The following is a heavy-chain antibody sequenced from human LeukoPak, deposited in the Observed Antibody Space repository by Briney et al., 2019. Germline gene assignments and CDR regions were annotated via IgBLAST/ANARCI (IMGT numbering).Heavy chain of an antibody. V-gene: IGHV3-23*01. CDR2: ISGSGGST. Sequence: PGGSLRLSCAASGFTFSSYAMSWVRQAPGKGLEWVSAISGSGGSTYYADSVKGRFTISRDNSKNTLYLQMNSLRAEDTAVYYYAKDLSYGSGIDYWGQGTLVTVSS. CDR3: AKDLSYGSGIDY. J-gene: IGHJ4*02. CDR1: GFTFSSYA. D-gene: IGHD3-10*01.